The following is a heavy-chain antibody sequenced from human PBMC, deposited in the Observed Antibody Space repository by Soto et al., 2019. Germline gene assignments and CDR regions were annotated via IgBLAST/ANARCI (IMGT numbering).Heavy chain of an antibody. V-gene: IGHV3-23*01. CDR1: GFTFSSYA. CDR3: AKRTVGWYFDL. J-gene: IGHJ2*01. Sequence: EVQLLESGGGLVQPGGSLRLSCAASGFTFSSYAMSWVRQAPGQGLEWVSAISGSGGSTYHADPVKGRFTISRDNSKNTLYLQMNSLRAEDTAVYYCAKRTVGWYFDLWGRGTLVTVSS. D-gene: IGHD4-17*01. CDR2: ISGSGGST.